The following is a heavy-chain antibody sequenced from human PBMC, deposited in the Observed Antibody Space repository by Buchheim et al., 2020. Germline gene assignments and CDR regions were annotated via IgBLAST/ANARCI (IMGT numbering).Heavy chain of an antibody. V-gene: IGHV3-23*01. Sequence: EVQLLESGGGLVQPGGSLRLSCAASGFTFSSYAMSWVRQAPGKGLEWVSAISGSGGSTYYADSVKGRFTISRDNSKNTLYLQMNSLRAEDTAVYYCANPVQAGKGPRGILSIDYWGQGTL. J-gene: IGHJ4*02. CDR1: GFTFSSYA. CDR3: ANPVQAGKGPRGILSIDY. D-gene: IGHD6-19*01. CDR2: ISGSGGST.